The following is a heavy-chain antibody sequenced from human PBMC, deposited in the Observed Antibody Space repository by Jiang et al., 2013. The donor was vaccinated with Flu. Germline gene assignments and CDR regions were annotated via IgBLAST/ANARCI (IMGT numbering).Heavy chain of an antibody. CDR1: GDSMRGYY. CDR3: TRQINVVAPFD. V-gene: IGHV4-59*08. J-gene: IGHJ3*01. D-gene: IGHD2-21*01. Sequence: GPGLVKPSETLSLTCSVSGDSMRGYYWTWVRQSPRGGLEWIGYAYYTGTTNYNPSLKSRVTISLDTSRNHFSLNLTSVTPADAAIYYCTRQINVVAPFD. CDR2: AYYTGTT.